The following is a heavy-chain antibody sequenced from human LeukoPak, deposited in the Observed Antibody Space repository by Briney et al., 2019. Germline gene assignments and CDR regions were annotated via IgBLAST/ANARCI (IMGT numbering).Heavy chain of an antibody. Sequence: SETLSLTCSVSGLSISSYYWSWIRQSPGKGLEWNGYIPYSGTTNYNPSLNTRVTISLDTPKNQFSLNLSSVTAADTAVYYCARGGASGSHLHWFDPWGQGTLVTVSS. D-gene: IGHD3-10*01. CDR2: IPYSGTT. CDR3: ARGGASGSHLHWFDP. J-gene: IGHJ5*02. V-gene: IGHV4-59*01. CDR1: GLSISSYY.